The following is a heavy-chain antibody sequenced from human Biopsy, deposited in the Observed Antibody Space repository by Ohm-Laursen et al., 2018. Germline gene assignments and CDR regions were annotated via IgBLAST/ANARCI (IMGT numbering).Heavy chain of an antibody. V-gene: IGHV4-4*07. J-gene: IGHJ4*02. CDR2: IYSSGGS. D-gene: IGHD2-15*01. CDR3: ARRGSGGRSFDY. Sequence: TLSLTCSVSGGSTNDYLWSWIRQPAGETLEWIGRIYSSGGSSYNPSLKSRVTISADTSKNQFSLKLGSVTVADTAVFYCARRGSGGRSFDYWGQGSLVTVSS. CDR1: GGSTNDYL.